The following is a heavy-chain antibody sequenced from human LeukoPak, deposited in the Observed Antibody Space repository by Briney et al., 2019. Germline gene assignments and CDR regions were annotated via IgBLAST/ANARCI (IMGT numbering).Heavy chain of an antibody. Sequence: GGSLRLSCAASGFTLSTFGMHWVRQAPGKGLEWVAVISDDGSNRYYGDSVKGRFTISRDNSKNTLYLQMNSLRAEDTAVYYCAKDADIATIIYWYFDLWGRGTLVTVSS. CDR2: ISDDGSNR. J-gene: IGHJ2*01. CDR1: GFTLSTFG. CDR3: AKDADIATIIYWYFDL. D-gene: IGHD5-18*01. V-gene: IGHV3-30*18.